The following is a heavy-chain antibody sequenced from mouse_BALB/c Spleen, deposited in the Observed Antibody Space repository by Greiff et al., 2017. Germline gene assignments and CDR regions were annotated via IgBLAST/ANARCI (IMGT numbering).Heavy chain of an antibody. CDR3: ARTGYFDV. CDR1: GFTFSSFG. V-gene: IGHV5-17*02. CDR2: ISSGSSTI. Sequence: EVKLQESGGGLVQPGGSRKLSCAASGFTFSSFGMHWVRQAPEKGLEWVAYISSGSSTIYYADTVKGRFTISRDNPKNTLFLQMTSLRSEDTAMYYCARTGYFDVWGAGTTVTVSS. J-gene: IGHJ1*01.